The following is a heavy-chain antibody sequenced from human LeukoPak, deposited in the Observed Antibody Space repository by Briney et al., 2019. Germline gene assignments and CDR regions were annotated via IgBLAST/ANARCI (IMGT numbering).Heavy chain of an antibody. Sequence: GGSLRLSCEASGFTSTSYAMHWVRQAPGKGLEWCSSISASGSGTFYTDSMSGRFTISRDNAKKTLFPQMKNLRLGDTALYYCAKGRDTSGRQNFDFWGQGTLVTVSS. CDR3: AKGRDTSGRQNFDF. CDR2: ISASGSGT. D-gene: IGHD6-19*01. J-gene: IGHJ4*02. CDR1: GFTSTSYA. V-gene: IGHV3-23*01.